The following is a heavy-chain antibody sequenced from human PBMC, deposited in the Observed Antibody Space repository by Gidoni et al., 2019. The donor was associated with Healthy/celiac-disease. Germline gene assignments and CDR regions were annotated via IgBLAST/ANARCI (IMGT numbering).Heavy chain of an antibody. J-gene: IGHJ3*02. V-gene: IGHV3-23*04. D-gene: IGHD3-10*01. CDR2: FGGRGGRT. Sequence: EGQLVESGGGVGQPGGSLRRSCAASGFNCSSDAMRWVRQAPGKGLEWVSAFGGRGGRTYYADSVKGRFTISRDNSKNALYLQMNSLRAEDTAVYYCAREGYGYYGSGIGLEDAFDIWGQGTMVTVSS. CDR1: GFNCSSDA. CDR3: AREGYGYYGSGIGLEDAFDI.